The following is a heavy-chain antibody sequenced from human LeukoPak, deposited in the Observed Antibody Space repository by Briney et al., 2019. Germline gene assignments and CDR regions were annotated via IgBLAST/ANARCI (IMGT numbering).Heavy chain of an antibody. Sequence: GGSLRLSCAGSGFTFSGFAMHWVRQAPGKGLEWVAVISYDGSNKYYADSVKGRFTISRDNSKNTLYLQMNSLRAEDTAVYYCARAYDILTGYYEGFDYWGQGTLVTVSS. CDR3: ARAYDILTGYYEGFDY. J-gene: IGHJ4*02. V-gene: IGHV3-30-3*01. D-gene: IGHD3-9*01. CDR1: GFTFSGFA. CDR2: ISYDGSNK.